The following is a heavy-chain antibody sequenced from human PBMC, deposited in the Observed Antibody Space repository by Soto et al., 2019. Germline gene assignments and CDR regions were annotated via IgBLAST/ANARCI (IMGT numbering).Heavy chain of an antibody. Sequence: PSETLSLTCTVSGGSISSYYWSWIRQPPGKGLEWIGYIYYSGSTNYNPSLKSRVTISVDTSKNQFSLRAEDTAVYYCARDYSSVLRYFDWLTKDPGTDFDYWGQGTLVTVSS. D-gene: IGHD3-9*01. CDR1: GGSISSYY. J-gene: IGHJ4*02. CDR2: IYYSGST. V-gene: IGHV4-59*01. CDR3: ARDYSSVLRYFDWLTKDPGTDFDY.